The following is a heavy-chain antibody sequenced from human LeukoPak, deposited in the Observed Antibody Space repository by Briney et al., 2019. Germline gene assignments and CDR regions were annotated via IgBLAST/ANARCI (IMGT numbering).Heavy chain of an antibody. V-gene: IGHV4-39*07. J-gene: IGHJ5*02. CDR1: GGSISSSSYY. CDR2: IYYSGST. CDR3: ARDRLPPIWSGYYTGDTGWFDP. D-gene: IGHD3-3*01. Sequence: SETLSLTCTVSGGSISSSSYYWGWIRQPPGKGLEWIGSIYYSGSTYYNPSLKSRVTISVDTSKNQFSLKLSSVTAADTAVYYCARDRLPPIWSGYYTGDTGWFDPWGQGTLVTVSS.